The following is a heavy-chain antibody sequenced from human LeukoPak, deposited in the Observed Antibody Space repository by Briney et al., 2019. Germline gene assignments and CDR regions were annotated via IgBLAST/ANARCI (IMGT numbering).Heavy chain of an antibody. CDR1: GITLSNYG. V-gene: IGHV3-23*01. CDR2: ISDSGGST. CDR3: ASRGVVVRVTLDGCHKEGFYFDS. Sequence: PGGSLRLSCAVSGITLSNYGMSWVRQAPGKGLEWVAGISDSGGSTNYADSVKGRFTISRDNPKNTLYLQMNSLRGEDTAVYFCASRGVVVRVTLDGCHKEGFYFDSWGQGALVTVSS. J-gene: IGHJ4*02. D-gene: IGHD2-21*01.